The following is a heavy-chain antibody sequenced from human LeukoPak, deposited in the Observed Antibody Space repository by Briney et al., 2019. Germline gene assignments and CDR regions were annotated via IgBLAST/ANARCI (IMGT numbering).Heavy chain of an antibody. CDR1: GYTFTSYA. CDR3: ARDFLYCSGGSCYRHFDH. Sequence: GASVKVSCKASGYTFTSYAMHWVRQAPGQRLEWMGWINAGNGNTKYSQKFQGRVTITRDTSASTAYMELSSLRSEDTAVYYCARDFLYCSGGSCYRHFDHWGQGTLVTVSS. J-gene: IGHJ4*02. V-gene: IGHV1-3*01. D-gene: IGHD2-15*01. CDR2: INAGNGNT.